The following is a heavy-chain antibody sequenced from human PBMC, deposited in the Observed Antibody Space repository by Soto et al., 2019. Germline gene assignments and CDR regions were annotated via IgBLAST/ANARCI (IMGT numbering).Heavy chain of an antibody. CDR1: GYTFTSYG. CDR2: ISAYNGNT. J-gene: IGHJ3*01. D-gene: IGHD5-12*01. V-gene: IGHV1-18*01. Sequence: ASVKVSCKASGYTFTSYGISWGRQAPGQGLEWMGWISAYNGNTNYAQKFKGRVTMTTESSATTAYMEVRSLRSDDTAVYYCARGKGGWLTDVFDVWGQGTMVTVSS. CDR3: ARGKGGWLTDVFDV.